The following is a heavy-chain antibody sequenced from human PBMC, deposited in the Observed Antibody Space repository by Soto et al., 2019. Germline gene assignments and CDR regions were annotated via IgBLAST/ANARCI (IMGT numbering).Heavy chain of an antibody. J-gene: IGHJ5*02. CDR3: ARGAPEDYMVRVNWFDP. Sequence: SVKVSCKASGGTFSSYAISWVRQAPGQGLEWMGGIIPIFGTANYAQKFQGRVTITADESTSTAYMELSSLRSEDTAVYYCARGAPEDYMVRVNWFDPWGQGTLVTVSS. CDR2: IIPIFGTA. CDR1: GGTFSSYA. D-gene: IGHD3-10*01. V-gene: IGHV1-69*13.